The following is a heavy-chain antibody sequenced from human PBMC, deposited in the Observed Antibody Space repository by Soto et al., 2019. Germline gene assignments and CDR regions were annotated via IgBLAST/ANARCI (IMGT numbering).Heavy chain of an antibody. CDR1: GYTLTELS. V-gene: IGHV1-24*01. CDR3: ATRPLLSKEDYYYYYMDV. D-gene: IGHD2-15*01. Sequence: ASVKVSCKVSGYTLTELSMHWVRQAPGKGLEWMGGFDPEDGETIYAQKFQGRVTMTEDTSTDTAYMELSSLRSEDTAVYYCATRPLLSKEDYYYYYMDVWGKGTTVTVSS. J-gene: IGHJ6*03. CDR2: FDPEDGET.